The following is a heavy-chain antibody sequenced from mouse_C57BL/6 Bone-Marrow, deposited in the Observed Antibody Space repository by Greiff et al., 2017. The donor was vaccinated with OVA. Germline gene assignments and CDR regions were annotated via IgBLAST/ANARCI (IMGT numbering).Heavy chain of an antibody. Sequence: QVQLKQSGPELVKPGASVKISCKASGYAFSSSWMNWVKQRPGKGLEWIGRIYPGGGYTNYNEKFKGKATLTADKSSSTAYMQFSSLTSEDSAIYYCARLKPLEDAMDYWGQGTSVTVSS. CDR2: IYPGGGYT. V-gene: IGHV1-82*01. CDR3: ARLKPLEDAMDY. CDR1: GYAFSSSW. D-gene: IGHD1-3*01. J-gene: IGHJ4*01.